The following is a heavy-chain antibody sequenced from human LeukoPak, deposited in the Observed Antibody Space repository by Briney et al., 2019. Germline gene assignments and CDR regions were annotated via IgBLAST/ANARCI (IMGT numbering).Heavy chain of an antibody. CDR2: IIPIFGTA. CDR1: GGTFSSYA. Sequence: ASVKVSCKASGGTFSSYAISWVRQAPGQGLEWMGGIIPIFGTANYAQKFQGRVTITADKSTSTAYMELSSLRSEDTAVYYCATYGDYAYYCYYMDVWGKGTTVTVSS. CDR3: ATYGDYAYYCYYMDV. J-gene: IGHJ6*03. V-gene: IGHV1-69*06. D-gene: IGHD4-17*01.